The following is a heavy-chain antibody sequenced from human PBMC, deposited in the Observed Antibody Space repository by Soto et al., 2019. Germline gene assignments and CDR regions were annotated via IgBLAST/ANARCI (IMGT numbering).Heavy chain of an antibody. CDR3: ARDGPGSSFDP. D-gene: IGHD7-27*01. CDR2: ISYDGSNK. CDR1: GFTFSSYA. V-gene: IGHV3-30-3*01. J-gene: IGHJ5*02. Sequence: QVQLVESGGGVVQPGRSLRLSCAASGFTFSSYAMHWVRQAPGKGLEWVAVISYDGSNKYYADSVKGRFTISRDNSKNTLYLPMNSLRGEDTAVYYCARDGPGSSFDPWGPGTLVTVSS.